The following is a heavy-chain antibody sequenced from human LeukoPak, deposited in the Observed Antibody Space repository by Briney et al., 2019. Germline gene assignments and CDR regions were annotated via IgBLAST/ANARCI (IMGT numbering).Heavy chain of an antibody. J-gene: IGHJ5*02. CDR1: GGSISSSSYY. D-gene: IGHD6-13*01. CDR3: ARDINPHAIAAAVSGFDP. Sequence: SETLSLTCTVSGGSISSSSYYWGWIRQPPGKGLEWIGEIYHSGSTNYNPSLKSRVTISVDKSKNQFSLKLSSVTAADTAVYYCARDINPHAIAAAVSGFDPWGQGTLVTVSS. V-gene: IGHV4-39*07. CDR2: IYHSGST.